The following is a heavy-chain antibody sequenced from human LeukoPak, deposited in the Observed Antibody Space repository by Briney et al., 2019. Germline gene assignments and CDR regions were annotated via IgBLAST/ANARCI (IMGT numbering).Heavy chain of an antibody. D-gene: IGHD3-22*01. V-gene: IGHV1-46*01. Sequence: GASVKVSCKASGYTFTSYYMHWVRQAPGQGLEWMGIINPSGGSTSYAQKFQGRVTMTRDMSTSTVYMELSSLRSEDTAVYYCARADSSGYSFDYWGQGTLVTVSS. CDR3: ARADSSGYSFDY. J-gene: IGHJ4*02. CDR2: INPSGGST. CDR1: GYTFTSYY.